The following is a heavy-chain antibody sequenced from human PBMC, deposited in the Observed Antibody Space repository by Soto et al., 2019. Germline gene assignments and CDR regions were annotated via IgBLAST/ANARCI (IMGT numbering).Heavy chain of an antibody. CDR2: IYHSGST. J-gene: IGHJ4*02. V-gene: IGHV4-4*02. CDR3: ARGERQQQRDY. Sequence: TLSLTCAVSGDSISSSKWLSGVRQPPGKGLEWIGEIYHSGSTNYNPSLKSRVIISVDKSKNQFSLKLSSVTDADTAVYYCARGERQQQRDYWGQGTLVTVSS. CDR1: GDSISSSKW. D-gene: IGHD6-13*01.